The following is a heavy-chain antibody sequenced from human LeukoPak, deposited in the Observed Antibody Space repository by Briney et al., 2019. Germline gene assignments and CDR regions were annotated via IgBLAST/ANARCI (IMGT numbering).Heavy chain of an antibody. D-gene: IGHD3-10*01. V-gene: IGHV3-11*01. CDR3: ARVLYPEYYGSGTNGERCGFDP. CDR1: GYTFSDYY. J-gene: IGHJ5*02. Sequence: GGSLRLSCAASGYTFSDYYMSWFRRAPGKGLQWGSYTSSNGSTIYYADSLRGRVTISRDNAKNSLYLRMTTLTAADTAASYCARVLYPEYYGSGTNGERCGFDPWGQGTLVTVSS. CDR2: TSSNGSTI.